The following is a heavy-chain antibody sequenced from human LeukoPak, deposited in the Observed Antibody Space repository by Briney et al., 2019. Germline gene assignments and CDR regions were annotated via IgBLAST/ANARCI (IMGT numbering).Heavy chain of an antibody. J-gene: IGHJ5*02. CDR1: GGSISSYY. V-gene: IGHV4-59*01. CDR3: ARHNSGDFWGS. D-gene: IGHD4-17*01. CDR2: IYYSGST. Sequence: SETLSLTCTVSGGSISSYYWSWIRQPPGKGLEWIGYIYYSGSTNYNPSLKSRVTISVDTSKNQFSLKLSSVTAADTAVYYCARHNSGDFWGSWGQGTLVTVSS.